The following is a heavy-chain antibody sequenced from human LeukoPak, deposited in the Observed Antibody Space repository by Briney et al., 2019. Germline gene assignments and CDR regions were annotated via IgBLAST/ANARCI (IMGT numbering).Heavy chain of an antibody. CDR3: ASGKGDNTWFDP. CDR2: IYYSGST. V-gene: IGHV4-59*08. CDR1: GGSISKYY. Sequence: SETLSLTCSVSGGSISKYYWSWIRQPPGKGLEWIGYIYYSGSTNYNPSLKSRVTISIDTSKNQFSLKLNSVTAADTAVYYCASGKGDNTWFDPWGQGTLVTVSS. D-gene: IGHD4-23*01. J-gene: IGHJ5*02.